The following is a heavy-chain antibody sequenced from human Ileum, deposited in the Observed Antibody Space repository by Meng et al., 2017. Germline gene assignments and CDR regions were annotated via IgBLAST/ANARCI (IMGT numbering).Heavy chain of an antibody. V-gene: IGHV3-7*01. D-gene: IGHD6-19*01. CDR1: GFAFSDSW. CDR2: IKKDGSAK. J-gene: IGHJ4*02. Sequence: GESLKISCVGSGFAFSDSWMSWVRQAPGKGLEWLANIKKDGSAKYYLDSVKGRFTISRDNAKSSLFLQMNSLTVEDTAVYYCATSFDSAGNDWGQGTRVTGSS. CDR3: ATSFDSAGND.